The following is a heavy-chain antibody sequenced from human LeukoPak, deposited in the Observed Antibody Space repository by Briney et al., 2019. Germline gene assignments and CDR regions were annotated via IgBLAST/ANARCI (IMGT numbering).Heavy chain of an antibody. Sequence: SETLSLTCTVSGGSITNYYWSWIRQPPGKGLEWIGYIYYSGSTNYNPSLKSRVTISVDTSENQFSLRLTSVTAADTAVYYCARQRYSGSYYFDSWGQGSLATVSS. V-gene: IGHV4-59*08. J-gene: IGHJ4*02. CDR2: IYYSGST. D-gene: IGHD1-26*01. CDR1: GGSITNYY. CDR3: ARQRYSGSYYFDS.